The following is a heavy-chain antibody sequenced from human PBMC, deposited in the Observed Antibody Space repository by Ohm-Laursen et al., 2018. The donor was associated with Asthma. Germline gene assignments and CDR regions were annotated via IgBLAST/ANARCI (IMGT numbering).Heavy chain of an antibody. Sequence: ASVKVSCKASGYTFTAYYMHWVRQAPGHGLEWMGWISVYTGNTNYAQKLRGRVTLTTDTSTSTAYMELTNLRSDDTAVYYCARDPNYYDSSGYQLDDAFDIWGQGTKVTVSS. CDR2: ISVYTGNT. CDR3: ARDPNYYDSSGYQLDDAFDI. D-gene: IGHD3-22*01. V-gene: IGHV1-18*04. J-gene: IGHJ3*02. CDR1: GYTFTAYY.